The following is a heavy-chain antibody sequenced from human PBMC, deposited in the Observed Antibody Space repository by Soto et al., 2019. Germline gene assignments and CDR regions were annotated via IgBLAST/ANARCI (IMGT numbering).Heavy chain of an antibody. CDR3: ARVSGVDSSSSEDENAFDI. V-gene: IGHV3-13*01. CDR1: GFTFSSYD. CDR2: IGTAGDT. D-gene: IGHD6-6*01. J-gene: IGHJ3*02. Sequence: GGSLRLSCAASGFTFSSYDMHWVRQATGKGLEWVSAIGTAGDTYYPGSVKGRFTISRENAKNSLYLQMNSLRAEDTAVYYCARVSGVDSSSSEDENAFDIWGQGTMVTVSS.